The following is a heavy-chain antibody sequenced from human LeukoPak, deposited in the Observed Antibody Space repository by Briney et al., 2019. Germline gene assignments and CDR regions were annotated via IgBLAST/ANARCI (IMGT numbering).Heavy chain of an antibody. CDR2: IYHSGST. J-gene: IGHJ6*02. Sequence: SETLSLTCTVSGYSISSGYYWGWIRQPPGKGLEWIGSIYHSGSTYYNPSLKSRVTISVDTSKNQFSLKLSSVTAADTAVYYCARQFGYPTPYGMDVWGQGTTVTVSS. CDR3: ARQFGYPTPYGMDV. D-gene: IGHD5-18*01. CDR1: GYSISSGYY. V-gene: IGHV4-38-2*02.